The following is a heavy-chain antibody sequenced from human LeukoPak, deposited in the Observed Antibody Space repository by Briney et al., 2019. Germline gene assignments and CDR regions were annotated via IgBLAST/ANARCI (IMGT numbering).Heavy chain of an antibody. J-gene: IGHJ3*01. CDR2: IYHSGST. CDR1: GGSISSGGYY. Sequence: SSQTLSLTCTVSGGSISSGGYYWSWIRQPPGKGLEWIGYIYHSGSTYYNPSLKSRVTISVDTSKNQFSLRLSSVTAADTAVYYCANADRFCSGSCHVPDAFDFWGQGTMVTVSS. D-gene: IGHD2-15*01. CDR3: ANADRFCSGSCHVPDAFDF. V-gene: IGHV4-31*03.